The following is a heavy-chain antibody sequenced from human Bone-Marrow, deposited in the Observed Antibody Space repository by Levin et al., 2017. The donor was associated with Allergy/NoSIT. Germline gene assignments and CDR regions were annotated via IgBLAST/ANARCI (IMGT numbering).Heavy chain of an antibody. CDR3: ARGGGRPYYYGSGSYPPVWLDY. CDR2: INHSGST. Sequence: PSETLSLTCAVYGGSFSGYYWSWIRQPPGKGLEWIGEINHSGSTNYNPSLKSRVTISVDTSKNQFSLKLSSVTAADTAVYYCARGGGRPYYYGSGSYPPVWLDYWGQGTLVTVSS. V-gene: IGHV4-34*01. J-gene: IGHJ4*02. CDR1: GGSFSGYY. D-gene: IGHD3-10*01.